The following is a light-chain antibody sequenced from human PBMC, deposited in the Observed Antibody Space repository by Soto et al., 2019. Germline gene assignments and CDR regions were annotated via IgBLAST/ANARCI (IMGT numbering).Light chain of an antibody. V-gene: IGKV1-39*01. Sequence: DIQMTQSPSSLSASVGDRVTITCRASQSISSYLNWYQQKPGKAPKILIYAASSLQSGVPSRFSGSGSGTDFTLNISSLQPEDFATYYCQQSYSTPVFGQGTKLEIK. CDR1: QSISSY. J-gene: IGKJ2*01. CDR2: AAS. CDR3: QQSYSTPV.